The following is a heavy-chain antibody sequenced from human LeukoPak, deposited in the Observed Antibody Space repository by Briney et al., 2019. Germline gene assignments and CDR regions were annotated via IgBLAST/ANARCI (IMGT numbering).Heavy chain of an antibody. Sequence: GRSLRLSCAASGFTFSSYGMHWVRQAPGKGLEWVAVISYDGSNKYYADSVKGRFTISRDNSKNTLYLQMNSLRAEDTAVYYCAKDRGWPIDYWGRGTLVTVSS. D-gene: IGHD6-19*01. CDR3: AKDRGWPIDY. V-gene: IGHV3-30*18. CDR1: GFTFSSYG. CDR2: ISYDGSNK. J-gene: IGHJ4*02.